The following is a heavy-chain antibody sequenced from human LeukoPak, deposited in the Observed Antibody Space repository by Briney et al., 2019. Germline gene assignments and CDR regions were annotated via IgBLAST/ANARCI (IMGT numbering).Heavy chain of an antibody. D-gene: IGHD2-21*01. J-gene: IGHJ4*02. Sequence: GGSLRLSWAAAGFTISSHAMSSVRLAPGKGMEWVSAISGSGGCTYYAESVKGRFTISRDNAKNSLYLKMSSLRAEDTAVYYCAREVPTGAIFYFDYWGQGTLVTVSS. V-gene: IGHV3-23*01. CDR2: ISGSGGCT. CDR1: GFTISSHA. CDR3: AREVPTGAIFYFDY.